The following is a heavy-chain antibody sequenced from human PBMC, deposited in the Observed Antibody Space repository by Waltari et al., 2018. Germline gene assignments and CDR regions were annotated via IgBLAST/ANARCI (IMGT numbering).Heavy chain of an antibody. J-gene: IGHJ4*02. CDR3: TTEYSSSSAY. V-gene: IGHV4-39*02. Sequence: QLQLQESGPGLVKTSETLSLTCTVSGDSISNDNYHWAWVRQPPGKGLEWIGSIYYNGNTYYSPSLKSRVTISVDTSKNQFSLRLSSVTAADTAVYYCTTEYSSSSAYWGQGTLVTVSS. CDR1: GDSISNDNYH. D-gene: IGHD6-6*01. CDR2: IYYNGNT.